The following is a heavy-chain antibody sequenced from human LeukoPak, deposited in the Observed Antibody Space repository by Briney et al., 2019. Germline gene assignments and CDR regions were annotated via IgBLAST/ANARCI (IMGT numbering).Heavy chain of an antibody. D-gene: IGHD1-26*01. J-gene: IGHJ4*02. CDR3: ARQPGGRYLEY. CDR2: VYYSKSGTT. CDR1: GGSVSSSNYY. V-gene: IGHV4-39*01. Sequence: SETLSLICSVSGGSVSSSNYYWGWIRQPPGKGLEWIGSVYYSKSGTTYYNPSLKSRLTMSVDTSKNQFSLRLSSVTAADTAVYYCARQPGGRYLEYWGQGTLVTVSS.